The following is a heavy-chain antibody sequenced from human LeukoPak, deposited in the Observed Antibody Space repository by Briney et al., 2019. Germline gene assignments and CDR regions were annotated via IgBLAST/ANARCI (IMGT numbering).Heavy chain of an antibody. CDR3: AKAHYDFWSGYYRYFDY. Sequence: GGSLRLSCAASGFTFSSYAMSWVRQAPGKGLEWVSAISGSGGSTYYADSVKGRFTISRDNSKNTLYLQMNRLRAEDTAVYYCAKAHYDFWSGYYRYFDYWGQGTLVTVSS. D-gene: IGHD3-3*01. CDR2: ISGSGGST. V-gene: IGHV3-23*01. CDR1: GFTFSSYA. J-gene: IGHJ4*02.